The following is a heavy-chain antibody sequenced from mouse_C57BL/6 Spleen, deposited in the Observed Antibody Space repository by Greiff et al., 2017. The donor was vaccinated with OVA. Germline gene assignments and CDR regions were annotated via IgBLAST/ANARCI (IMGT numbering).Heavy chain of an antibody. D-gene: IGHD2-4*01. V-gene: IGHV1-80*01. CDR2: IYPGDGDT. Sequence: VQLVESGAELVKPGASVKISCKASGYAFSSYWMNWVKQRPGKGLEWIGQIYPGDGDTNYNGKFKGKATLTADKSSSTAYMQLSSLTSEDSAVYFCARKGIYYDYEGDLDYWGQGTTLTVSS. CDR1: GYAFSSYW. CDR3: ARKGIYYDYEGDLDY. J-gene: IGHJ2*01.